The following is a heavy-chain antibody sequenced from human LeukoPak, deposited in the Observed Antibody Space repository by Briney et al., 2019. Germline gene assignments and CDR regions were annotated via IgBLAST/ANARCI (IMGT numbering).Heavy chain of an antibody. CDR3: ASTLYYYDSSGYSTHFDY. CDR2: IYYSGST. Sequence: SETLSLTCTVSGGSISSGGYYWSWIRQHPGKGLEWIGYIYYSGSTYYNPSFKSRVTISVDTSKNQFSLKLSSVTAADTAVYYCASTLYYYDSSGYSTHFDYWGQGTLVTVSS. J-gene: IGHJ4*02. D-gene: IGHD3-22*01. CDR1: GGSISSGGYY. V-gene: IGHV4-31*03.